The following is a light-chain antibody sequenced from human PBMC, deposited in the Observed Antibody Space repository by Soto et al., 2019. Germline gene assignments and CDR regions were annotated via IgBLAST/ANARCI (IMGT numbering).Light chain of an antibody. CDR3: QHLFT. V-gene: IGKV3-20*01. Sequence: EIVLTQSPGTLSLSPGERATLSCWASQSVSSSYLAWYQQKPGQAPRLLIYGASSRATGIPDRFSGSGSGTDFTLTISRLEPEDFAVYYCQHLFTFGPGTKVDIK. CDR2: GAS. CDR1: QSVSSSY. J-gene: IGKJ3*01.